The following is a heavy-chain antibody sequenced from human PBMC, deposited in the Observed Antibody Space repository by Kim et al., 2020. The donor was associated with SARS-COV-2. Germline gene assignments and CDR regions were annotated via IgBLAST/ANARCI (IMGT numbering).Heavy chain of an antibody. CDR3: ATRGGHFDFLSSFNFDC. D-gene: IGHD3-3*01. V-gene: IGHV3-30*03. CDR1: GFTSSYYG. J-gene: IGHJ4*01. CDR2: ITYEGSKK. Sequence: GGSLRLSCVGSGFTSSYYGMHWVRQAPGKGLEWVAGITYEGSKKFYADSLMGRFIISKDSSENTLYLQMNSLRTEDTAIYYCATRGGHFDFLSSFNFDC.